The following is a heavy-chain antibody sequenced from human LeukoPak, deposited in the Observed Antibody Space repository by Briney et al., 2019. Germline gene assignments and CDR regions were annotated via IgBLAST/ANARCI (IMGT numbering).Heavy chain of an antibody. CDR3: ARGFRYNSGSFNWFDP. CDR2: INHSGST. CDR1: GGSFSGYY. J-gene: IGHJ5*02. D-gene: IGHD3-10*01. V-gene: IGHV4-34*01. Sequence: ASETLSLTCAVHGGSFSGYYWTWIRQPPGKGLEWIGEINHSGSTNYNPSLKSRVTISIDTSKNQFSLKLSSVTAADTAVYYCARGFRYNSGSFNWFDPWGQGALVTVSS.